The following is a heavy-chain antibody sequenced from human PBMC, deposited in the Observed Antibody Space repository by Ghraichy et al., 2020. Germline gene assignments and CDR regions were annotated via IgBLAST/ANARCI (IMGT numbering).Heavy chain of an antibody. CDR1: GGSISSYY. V-gene: IGHV4-59*01. Sequence: SETLSLTCTVSGGSISSYYWSWIRQPPGKGLEWIGYIYYSGSTNYNPSLKSRVTISVDTSKNQFSLKLSSVTAADTAVYYCALGPVTTGSLGFDPWGQGTLVTVSS. CDR3: ALGPVTTGSLGFDP. J-gene: IGHJ5*02. D-gene: IGHD4-17*01. CDR2: IYYSGST.